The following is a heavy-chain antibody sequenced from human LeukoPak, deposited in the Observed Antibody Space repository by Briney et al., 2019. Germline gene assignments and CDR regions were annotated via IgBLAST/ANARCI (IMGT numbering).Heavy chain of an antibody. CDR2: ISYDGSNK. D-gene: IGHD5-24*01. J-gene: IGHJ4*02. CDR1: GFTFSSYG. V-gene: IGHV3-30*18. Sequence: GGSLRLSCAASGFTFSSYGMHWVRQAPGKGLEWVAVISYDGSNKYYADSVKGRITISRDNSKNTLYLQMNSLRAEDTAVYYCAKGGESCMANWGQGTLVTVSS. CDR3: AKGGESCMAN.